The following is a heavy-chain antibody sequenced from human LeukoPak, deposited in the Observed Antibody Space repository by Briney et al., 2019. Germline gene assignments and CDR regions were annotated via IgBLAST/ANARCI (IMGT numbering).Heavy chain of an antibody. CDR1: GYTFTGYY. J-gene: IGHJ4*02. CDR2: MNPNSGNT. CDR3: ARAGALLWFGESYSRLGY. V-gene: IGHV1-8*02. Sequence: ASVKVSCKASGYTFTGYYMHWVRQAPGQGLEWMGWMNPNSGNTGYAQKFQGRVTMTRNTSISTAYMELSSLRSEDTAVYYCARAGALLWFGESYSRLGYWGQGTLVTVSS. D-gene: IGHD3-10*01.